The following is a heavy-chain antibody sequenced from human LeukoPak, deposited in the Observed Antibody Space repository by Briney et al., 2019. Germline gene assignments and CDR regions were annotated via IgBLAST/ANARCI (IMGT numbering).Heavy chain of an antibody. CDR1: GFTFSNAW. CDR2: ISSSGSYI. Sequence: GGSLRLSCAASGFTFSNAWMSWVRQAPGKGRGWVSSISSSGSYIYYADSVKGRFTISRDNAKNSLYLQMNSLRAEDTAVYYCAREGTGTTSYYYYYMDVWGKGTTVTVSS. CDR3: AREGTGTTSYYYYYMDV. V-gene: IGHV3-21*01. J-gene: IGHJ6*03. D-gene: IGHD1-1*01.